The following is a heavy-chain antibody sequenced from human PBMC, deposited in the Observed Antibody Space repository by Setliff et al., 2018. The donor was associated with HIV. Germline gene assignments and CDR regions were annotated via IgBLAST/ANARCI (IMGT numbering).Heavy chain of an antibody. CDR3: AREKGQKNWNYGPYFNYMDV. CDR2: IYTSGST. CDR1: GVSITSGSYY. J-gene: IGHJ6*03. Sequence: SETLSLTCSVSGVSITSGSYYWSWIRQPAEKGLEWIGHIYTSGSTNYNPSLKSRVTISLDTSRNHFSLKPSSVTAADTAVYYCAREKGQKNWNYGPYFNYMDVWGKGTTVTVSS. V-gene: IGHV4-61*09. D-gene: IGHD1-7*01.